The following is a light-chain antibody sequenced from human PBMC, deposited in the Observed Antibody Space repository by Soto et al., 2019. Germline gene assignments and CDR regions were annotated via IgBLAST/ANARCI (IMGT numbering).Light chain of an antibody. CDR2: GNR. CDR3: QAYDDSLTAFV. J-gene: IGLJ3*02. CDR1: NSKFGAGYD. Sequence: QSVLTQPPSVSGAPGHRVTISCTGNNSKFGAGYDVHWYQQLPDAAPKLVIFGNRNRPSGVPERFSGSKSGTSASLAITGLQAEDEADYYCQAYDDSLTAFVFGGGTKLTVL. V-gene: IGLV1-40*01.